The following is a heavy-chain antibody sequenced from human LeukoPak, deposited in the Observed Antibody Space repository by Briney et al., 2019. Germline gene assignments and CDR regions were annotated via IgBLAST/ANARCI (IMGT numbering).Heavy chain of an antibody. D-gene: IGHD5-18*01. CDR3: ARVGYSYSINDWSRTGLGAYPTKYYYMDV. CDR2: INPSGGT. J-gene: IGHJ6*03. Sequence: SETLSLTCAVYGGSFSDYSWSWIRQPPGKGLEWIGEINPSGGTNHNPSLMSRVSMSVDTSKNQISLRVSPVTAADTAVYYCARVGYSYSINDWSRTGLGAYPTKYYYMDVWGKGTTVTVSS. V-gene: IGHV4-34*01. CDR1: GGSFSDYS.